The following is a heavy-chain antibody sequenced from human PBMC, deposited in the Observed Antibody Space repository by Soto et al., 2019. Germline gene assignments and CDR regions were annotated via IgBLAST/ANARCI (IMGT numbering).Heavy chain of an antibody. J-gene: IGHJ4*02. V-gene: IGHV4-31*03. D-gene: IGHD6-13*01. Sequence: SETLSLTCTVSGGSISSGGYYWSWIRQHPGKGLEWIGYIYYSGSTYYNPSLKSRVTISVDTSKNQFSLQLNPVTPEDTAVYYCARAGYSSSWYPETIDYWGQGTLVTVSS. CDR3: ARAGYSSSWYPETIDY. CDR2: IYYSGST. CDR1: GGSISSGGYY.